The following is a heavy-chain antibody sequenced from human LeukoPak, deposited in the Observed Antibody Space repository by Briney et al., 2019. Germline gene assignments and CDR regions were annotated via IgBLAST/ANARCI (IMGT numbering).Heavy chain of an antibody. J-gene: IGHJ6*02. V-gene: IGHV1-8*02. CDR2: MNANSGNT. CDR3: ARGGGGYYGSGSYYSRHYYYGMDV. D-gene: IGHD3-10*01. Sequence: GASVKVSCKASGYTFTSYDINWVRQAPGQGLEWMGWMNANSGNTGYAQKLQGRVTMTSNTSISTAYMELSSLRSEDTAVYYCARGGGGYYGSGSYYSRHYYYGMDVWGQGTTVTVSS. CDR1: GYTFTSYD.